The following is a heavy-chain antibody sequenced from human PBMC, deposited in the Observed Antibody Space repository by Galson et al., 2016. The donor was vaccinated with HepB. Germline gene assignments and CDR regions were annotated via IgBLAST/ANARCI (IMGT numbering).Heavy chain of an antibody. D-gene: IGHD6-13*01. V-gene: IGHV3-30-3*01. Sequence: SLRLSCAASGFTLSSYVMYWVRQAPGKGLEWVAVISHDGSNKYYADSVKGRVPITRDNAKNTLYLQMNSLRAEDTAVYYCVRGRKGAAAAGLLTYYFYYYGMDVWGQGTTVTVSS. CDR2: ISHDGSNK. CDR3: VRGRKGAAAAGLLTYYFYYYGMDV. CDR1: GFTLSSYV. J-gene: IGHJ6*02.